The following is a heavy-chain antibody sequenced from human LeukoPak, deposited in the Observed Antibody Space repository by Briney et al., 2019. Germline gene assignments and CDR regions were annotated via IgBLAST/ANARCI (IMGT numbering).Heavy chain of an antibody. CDR2: IYPGDSDT. CDR1: GYSFTSYW. D-gene: IGHD2-15*01. CDR3: ARAPLQYCSGGSCQSPPDY. J-gene: IGHJ4*02. V-gene: IGHV5-51*01. Sequence: GESLKISCKGSGYSFTSYWIGWVRQMPGKGLEWMGIIYPGDSDTRYSPSFQGQVTISADKSISTAYLQWSSLKALDTAMYYCARAPLQYCSGGSCQSPPDYWGQGTLVTVSS.